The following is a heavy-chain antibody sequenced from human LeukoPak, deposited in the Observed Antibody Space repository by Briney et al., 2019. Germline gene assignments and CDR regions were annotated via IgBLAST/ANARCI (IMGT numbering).Heavy chain of an antibody. V-gene: IGHV3-21*01. CDR2: ISSSSSYI. D-gene: IGHD6-13*01. J-gene: IGHJ6*03. CDR3: ARDPAKYSSGWFGYYYYMDV. CDR1: GFTFSSYS. Sequence: PGGSLRLSCAASGFTFSSYSMNWVRQAPGKGLEWVSSISSSSSYIYYADSVKGRFTISRDNAKNSPYLQMNSLRAEDTAVYYCARDPAKYSSGWFGYYYYMDVWGKGTTVTVSS.